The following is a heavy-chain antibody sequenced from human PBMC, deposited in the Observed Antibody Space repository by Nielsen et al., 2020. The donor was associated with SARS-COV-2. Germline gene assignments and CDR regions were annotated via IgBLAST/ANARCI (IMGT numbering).Heavy chain of an antibody. V-gene: IGHV3-15*01. CDR3: SSRYRYYYNSLDV. CDR1: GFTFSNAW. J-gene: IGHJ6*02. Sequence: GESLKISCAASGFTFSNAWMSWVRQAPGRGLEWIGRIKSKTDGGTADYAAPVKGRFTISRDDSENTLYLQMNSLKSEDTAVYYCSSRYRYYYNSLDVWGQGTSVTVSS. CDR2: IKSKTDGGTA. D-gene: IGHD1-14*01.